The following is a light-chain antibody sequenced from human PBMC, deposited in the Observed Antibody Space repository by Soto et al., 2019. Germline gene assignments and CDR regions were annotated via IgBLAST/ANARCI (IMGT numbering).Light chain of an antibody. CDR2: AVY. V-gene: IGKV3-11*01. J-gene: IGKJ4*01. CDR3: QQPADWPFI. Sequence: EILLTQSPAPLSLSPGERATLSCSASQSVGNSFAWYQQQPGQAPRHLIYAVYSKPLVIPARFTSGGSGTDFTLTISGLEPADVAVYYCQQPADWPFIFGGGTKVAVK. CDR1: QSVGNS.